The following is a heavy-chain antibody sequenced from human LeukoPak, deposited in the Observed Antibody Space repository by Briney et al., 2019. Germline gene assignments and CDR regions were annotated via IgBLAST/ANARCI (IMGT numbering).Heavy chain of an antibody. J-gene: IGHJ4*02. CDR2: INQNGNET. V-gene: IGHV3-7*01. D-gene: IGHD1-26*01. Sequence: SGGCLRLSCTASGLTFSSYWMSWVRQAPGKGLEWVANINQNGNETNSVDSVKGRFTISRDNSKNSLYLQMNSLRAEDTAVYYCARDLVGAADWGQGTLVTVSS. CDR3: ARDLVGAAD. CDR1: GLTFSSYW.